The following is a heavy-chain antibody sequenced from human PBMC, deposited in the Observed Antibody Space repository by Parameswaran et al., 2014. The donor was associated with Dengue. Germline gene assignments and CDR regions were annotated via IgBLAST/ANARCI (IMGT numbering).Heavy chain of an antibody. CDR3: ARDVRAAAAQYYYYYMDV. J-gene: IGHJ6*03. D-gene: IGHD6-13*01. CDR2: IYYSGST. V-gene: IGHV4-30-4*01. Sequence: RWIRQPPGKGLEWIGYIYYSGSTYYNPSLKSRVTISVDTSKNQFSLKLSSVTAADTAVYYCARDVRAAAAQYYYYYMDVWGKGTTVTVSS.